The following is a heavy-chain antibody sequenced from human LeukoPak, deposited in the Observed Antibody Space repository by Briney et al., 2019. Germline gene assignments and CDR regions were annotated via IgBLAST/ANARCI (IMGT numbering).Heavy chain of an antibody. D-gene: IGHD1-26*01. V-gene: IGHV4-59*12. CDR3: AKEDFRVGATLFYF. CDR1: GGSISSYY. J-gene: IGHJ4*02. CDR2: IYYSGST. Sequence: PSETLSLTCTVSGGSISSYYWSWIRQPPGKGLEWIGYIYYSGSTNYNPSLKSRVTISVDTSKNQFSLKLSSVTAADTAVYYCAKEDFRVGATLFYFWGQGTLVTVSS.